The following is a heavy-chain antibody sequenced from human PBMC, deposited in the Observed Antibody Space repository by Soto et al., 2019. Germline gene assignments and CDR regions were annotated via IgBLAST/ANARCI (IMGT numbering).Heavy chain of an antibody. V-gene: IGHV4-39*01. CDR1: GGSISSSSYY. CDR2: IYYSWST. CDR3: ASLYGDYVSY. D-gene: IGHD4-17*01. J-gene: IGHJ4*02. Sequence: QLQLQESGPGLVKPSETLSLTCTVSGGSISSSSYYWGWIRQPPGKGLEWIGSIYYSWSTYYNPSLKSRVTISVDTSKNQFSLTLRSVTAADPALYYCASLYGDYVSYWGQGTLVTVSS.